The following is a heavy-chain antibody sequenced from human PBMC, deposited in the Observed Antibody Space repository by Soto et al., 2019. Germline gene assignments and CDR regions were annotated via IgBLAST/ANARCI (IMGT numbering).Heavy chain of an antibody. CDR1: GGSVSSGGYY. V-gene: IGHV4-31*03. CDR2: IHYSGST. J-gene: IGHJ5*02. Sequence: LSLTCNVSGGSVSSGGYYWRWIRQHPGKGLEWIGYIHYSGSTYYNPSLKSRVTMSIDTSKNLFSLNLSSVTAADTAVYYCARAGGAGSGHDWFDPWGQGTLVTVPS. D-gene: IGHD6-13*01. CDR3: ARAGGAGSGHDWFDP.